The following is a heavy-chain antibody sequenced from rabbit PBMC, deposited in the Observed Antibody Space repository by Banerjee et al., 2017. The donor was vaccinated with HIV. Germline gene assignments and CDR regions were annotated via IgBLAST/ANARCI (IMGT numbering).Heavy chain of an antibody. CDR2: IYDGSIGTT. Sequence: EESGGDLVKPEGSLTLTCTASGFSFSSTYWICWVRQAPGKGLEWIACIYDGSIGTTYYASWAKGRFTISKTSSTTVTLQMTSLTAADTATYFCTREWNLWGQGTLVTVS. CDR3: TREWNL. V-gene: IGHV1S45*01. CDR1: GFSFSSTYW. J-gene: IGHJ4*01.